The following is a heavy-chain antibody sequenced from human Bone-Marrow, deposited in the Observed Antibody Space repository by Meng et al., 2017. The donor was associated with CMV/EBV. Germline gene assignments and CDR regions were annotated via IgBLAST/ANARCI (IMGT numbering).Heavy chain of an antibody. V-gene: IGHV1-2*02. CDR1: GYTFTSYG. CDR2: INPNSGGT. CDR3: ARDRNTRYFPLILQPSGNKQQLLPSNWFDP. Sequence: ASVKVSCKASGYTFTSYGISWVRQAPGQGLEWMGWINPNSGGTNYAQKFQGRVTMTRDTSIGTAYMELSSLRSEDTAVYYCARDRNTRYFPLILQPSGNKQQLLPSNWFDPWGQGTLVTVSS. J-gene: IGHJ5*02. D-gene: IGHD6-13*01.